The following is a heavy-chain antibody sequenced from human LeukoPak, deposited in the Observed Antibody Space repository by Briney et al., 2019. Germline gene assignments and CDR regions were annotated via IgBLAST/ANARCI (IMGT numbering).Heavy chain of an antibody. J-gene: IGHJ4*02. CDR3: ARMGNDYGDYDYFDY. D-gene: IGHD4-17*01. Sequence: SGGSLILSCAASGFTFSSYAMHWVRQAPGKGLEWVAVISYDGSNKYYADSVKGRFTISRDNSKNTLYLQMNSLRAEDTAVYYCARMGNDYGDYDYFDYWGQGTLVTVSS. V-gene: IGHV3-30-3*01. CDR2: ISYDGSNK. CDR1: GFTFSSYA.